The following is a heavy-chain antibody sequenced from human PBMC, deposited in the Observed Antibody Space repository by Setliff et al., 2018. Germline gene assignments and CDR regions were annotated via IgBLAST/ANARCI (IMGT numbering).Heavy chain of an antibody. CDR3: ARTTGSTHNWLDP. CDR2: IHPSGST. J-gene: IGHJ5*02. Sequence: PSETLSLTCTVSGDSISSGSYHWSWIRKPAGKGLGWIGRIHPSGSTNYNPSLKSRVTISVDTSKNQFSLRVPSVTAADTAVYYCARTTGSTHNWLDPWGPGTLVTVSS. D-gene: IGHD1-1*01. V-gene: IGHV4-61*02. CDR1: GDSISSGSYH.